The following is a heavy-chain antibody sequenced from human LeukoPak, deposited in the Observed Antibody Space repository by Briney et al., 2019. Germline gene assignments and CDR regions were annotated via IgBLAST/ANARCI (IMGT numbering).Heavy chain of an antibody. CDR1: GGSISGYY. CDR2: IYYSGST. V-gene: IGHV4-59*01. Sequence: SETLSLTCTVSGGSISGYYWSWIRQPPGKGLEWIGYIYYSGSTKYNPSLKSRVTISVDTSKNQFSLKLSSVTAADTAVYYCARVEGYCSGGSCYEYFQHWGQGTLVTVSS. D-gene: IGHD2-15*01. CDR3: ARVEGYCSGGSCYEYFQH. J-gene: IGHJ1*01.